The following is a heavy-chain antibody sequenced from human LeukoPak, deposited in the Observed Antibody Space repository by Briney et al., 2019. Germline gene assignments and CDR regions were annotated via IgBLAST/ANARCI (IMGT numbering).Heavy chain of an antibody. CDR1: GYTFTSYG. CDR3: ARDHKVYYDYVWGSYRLDY. J-gene: IGHJ4*02. CDR2: ISAYNGNT. V-gene: IGHV1-18*04. D-gene: IGHD3-16*02. Sequence: ASVKVSCKASGYTFTSYGISWVRQAPGQGLEWMGWISAYNGNTNYAQKLQGRVTMTTDTSTSTAYMELRSLRSDDTAVYYCARDHKVYYDYVWGSYRLDYWGQRTLVTVSS.